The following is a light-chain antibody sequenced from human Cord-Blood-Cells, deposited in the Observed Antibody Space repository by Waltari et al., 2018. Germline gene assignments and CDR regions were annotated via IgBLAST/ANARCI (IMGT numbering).Light chain of an antibody. CDR1: QSVSSY. CDR2: DAS. Sequence: IVLTQSPATPSLSPGVRATPSCRASQSVSSYLSWYQQKPGQAPMPLIYDASNTGTGIAARFSGSESGTDFTLTISSLEPEDFAVYSGQKRSNWPPTFGGGTKVEI. V-gene: IGKV3-11*01. CDR3: QKRSNWPPT. J-gene: IGKJ4*01.